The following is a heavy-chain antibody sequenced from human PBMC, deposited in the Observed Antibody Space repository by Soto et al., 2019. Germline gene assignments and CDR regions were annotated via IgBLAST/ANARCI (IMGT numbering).Heavy chain of an antibody. CDR1: GYTFTSYG. J-gene: IGHJ3*01. V-gene: IGHV1-18*01. Sequence: ASVKVSCKASGYTFTSYGMSWVRQAPGQGLEWMGWINADNGNTNYTQKFQGRVTITTDTSTSTAYMELRSMRSDDTAVDYCERRIGDAFDFWGQGTMVTVSS. CDR2: INADNGNT. CDR3: ERRIGDAFDF.